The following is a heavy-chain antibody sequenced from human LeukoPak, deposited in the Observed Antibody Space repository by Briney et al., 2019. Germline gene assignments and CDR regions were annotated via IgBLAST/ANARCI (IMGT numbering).Heavy chain of an antibody. D-gene: IGHD5-12*01. CDR2: ISGSGDNT. J-gene: IGHJ4*02. CDR1: GFTFSNYA. V-gene: IGHV3-23*01. CDR3: ARRGWLINFDY. Sequence: GGSLRLSCAASGFTFSNYAMSWVRQAPGKGLEWVSIISGSGDNTHYADSVKGRFTISRDNSKNTLYLQMKTLRAEETAIYYCARRGWLINFDYWGQGTLVTVSS.